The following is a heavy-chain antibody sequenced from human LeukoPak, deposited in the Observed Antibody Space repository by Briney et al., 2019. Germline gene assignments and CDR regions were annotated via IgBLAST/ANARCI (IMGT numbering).Heavy chain of an antibody. CDR3: ARGLGVPDAFDI. CDR2: ISSSSSYI. V-gene: IGHV3-21*01. Sequence: GGSLRLSCAASGFTFSSYRMNWVRQAPGKGLEWVSSISSSSSYIYSADSMKGRFTISRDNTKNSLYLQMNSLRAEDTAVYYCARGLGVPDAFDIWGQGTMVTVSS. CDR1: GFTFSSYR. D-gene: IGHD1-26*01. J-gene: IGHJ3*02.